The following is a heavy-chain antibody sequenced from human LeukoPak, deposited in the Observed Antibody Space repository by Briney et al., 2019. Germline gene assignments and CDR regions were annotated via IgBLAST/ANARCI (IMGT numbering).Heavy chain of an antibody. Sequence: SETLSLTCAVYGGSFSGYYWSWIRQPPGKGLEWIGEINHSGSTNYNPSLKSRVTISVDTSKNQFSLKLSSVTAADTAVYCCARGWDIVVVPAAIGDPFDYWGQGTLVTVSS. CDR2: INHSGST. J-gene: IGHJ4*02. CDR3: ARGWDIVVVPAAIGDPFDY. D-gene: IGHD2-2*01. CDR1: GGSFSGYY. V-gene: IGHV4-34*01.